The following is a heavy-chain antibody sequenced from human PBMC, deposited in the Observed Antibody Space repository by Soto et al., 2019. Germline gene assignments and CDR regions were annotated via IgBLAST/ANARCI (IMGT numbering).Heavy chain of an antibody. J-gene: IGHJ4*02. D-gene: IGHD3-10*01. Sequence: GGSLRLSCAASGFTFSTYAMSWVRQAPGKGLEWVSAISGSGGSTYYADSVKGRFTISRDNSKNTLYLQMNSLRAEDTAVYYCAKDLLVRGATPFDYWGQGTLVTVSS. V-gene: IGHV3-23*01. CDR3: AKDLLVRGATPFDY. CDR2: ISGSGGST. CDR1: GFTFSTYA.